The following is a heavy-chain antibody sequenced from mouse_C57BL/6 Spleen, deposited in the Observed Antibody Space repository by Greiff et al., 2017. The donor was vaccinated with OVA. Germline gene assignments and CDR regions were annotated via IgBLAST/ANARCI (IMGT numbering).Heavy chain of an antibody. CDR1: GYTFTSYW. Sequence: QVQLQQPGAELVKPGASVKMSCKASGYTFTSYWITWVKQRPGQGLEWIGDIYPGSGSTNYNEKFKSKATLTVDTSSSTAYMQLSSLTSEDSAVYYCARDIYYYGRSCSCLAYWGQGTLVTVSA. D-gene: IGHD1-1*01. CDR2: IYPGSGST. J-gene: IGHJ3*01. CDR3: ARDIYYYGRSCSCLAY. V-gene: IGHV1-55*01.